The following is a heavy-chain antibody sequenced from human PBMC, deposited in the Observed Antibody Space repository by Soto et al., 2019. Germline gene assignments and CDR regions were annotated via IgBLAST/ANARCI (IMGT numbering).Heavy chain of an antibody. J-gene: IGHJ4*02. CDR3: VRTNHFDY. D-gene: IGHD2-8*01. CDR1: GGSINNYY. V-gene: IGHV4-59*08. CDR2: IYYSGST. Sequence: PSETLSLTCTVSGGSINNYYWSWMRQPPGKGLEWIGYIYYSGSTNYNPSLRNRVTISVDTSKNRFSLKLRSVTAADTAVYYCVRTNHFDYWGQGSLVTSPQ.